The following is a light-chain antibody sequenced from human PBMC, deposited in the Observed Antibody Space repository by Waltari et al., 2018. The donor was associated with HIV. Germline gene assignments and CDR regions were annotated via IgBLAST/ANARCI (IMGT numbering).Light chain of an antibody. CDR3: QSADSSGSYVV. CDR2: KGR. CDR1: ALPNQY. V-gene: IGLV3-25*03. J-gene: IGLJ2*01. Sequence: SYELTQPPSVSVSPGQTARISCSGDALPNQYAYFYQLKPGQAPVQGIYKGRERPSGSPERFSASSSGTKVTLTISGGQAEDEADYFCQSADSSGSYVVFGGGTKLTVL.